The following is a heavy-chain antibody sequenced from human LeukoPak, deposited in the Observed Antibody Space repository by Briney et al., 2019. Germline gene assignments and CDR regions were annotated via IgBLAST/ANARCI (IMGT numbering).Heavy chain of an antibody. Sequence: SETLSLTCTVSGGSISSNSHYWGWARQPPGKGLEWIAIIYYSGRAYYNPSLKSRVTISVDTSKNQFSLKLSSVTAADTAVYYCARTSTSWSWGQGILVTVSS. V-gene: IGHV4-39*01. D-gene: IGHD6-13*01. CDR3: ARTSTSWS. CDR1: GGSISSNSHY. CDR2: IYYSGRA. J-gene: IGHJ5*02.